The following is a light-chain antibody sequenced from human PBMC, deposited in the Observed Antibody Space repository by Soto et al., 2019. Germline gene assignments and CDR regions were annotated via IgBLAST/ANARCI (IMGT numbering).Light chain of an antibody. Sequence: DSQMTQSPSSVSASVGDRVTITCRASQDIGSWFAWYKQKPGKVPKILSYAASILQSGVPSRFRGSGSGTDFTLTINNLQPEDFATYYCQQAKSFPVSFGQGTRLEIK. V-gene: IGKV1D-12*01. CDR1: QDIGSW. J-gene: IGKJ5*01. CDR2: AAS. CDR3: QQAKSFPVS.